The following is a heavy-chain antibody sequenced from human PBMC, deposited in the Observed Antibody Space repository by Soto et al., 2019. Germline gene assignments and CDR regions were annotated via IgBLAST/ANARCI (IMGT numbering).Heavy chain of an antibody. J-gene: IGHJ6*02. Sequence: SETLSLTCAVYGGSFSGYYWSWIRQPPGKGLEWIGEINHSGSTNYNPSLKSRVTISVDTSKNQFSLKLSSVTAADTAVYYCARGRDFRGMDVWGQGTTVTVSS. CDR3: ARGRDFRGMDV. CDR2: INHSGST. D-gene: IGHD3-3*01. CDR1: GGSFSGYY. V-gene: IGHV4-34*01.